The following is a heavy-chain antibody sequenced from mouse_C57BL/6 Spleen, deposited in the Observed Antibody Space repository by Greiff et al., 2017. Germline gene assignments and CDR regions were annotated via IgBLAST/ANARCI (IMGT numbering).Heavy chain of an antibody. D-gene: IGHD2-4*01. CDR3: ASYYDLRGAWFAY. CDR2: INPSNGGT. V-gene: IGHV1-53*01. Sequence: KQRPGQGLEWIGNINPSNGGTNYNEKFKSKATLTVDKSSSTAYMQLSSLTSEDSAVYYCASYYDLRGAWFAYWGQGTLVTVSA. J-gene: IGHJ3*01.